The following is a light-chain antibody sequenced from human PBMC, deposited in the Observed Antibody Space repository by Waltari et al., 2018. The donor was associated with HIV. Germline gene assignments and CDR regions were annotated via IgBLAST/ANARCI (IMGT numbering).Light chain of an antibody. Sequence: EIVLTQSPATLSLSPGERAPLSCRASQSVSSYLAWYQQKPGQAPRLLIYAASNRATGIPARFSGSGSGTDFTLTISSLEPEDFAVYYCQQRSNWLTFGGGTKVEIK. CDR1: QSVSSY. CDR2: AAS. J-gene: IGKJ4*01. CDR3: QQRSNWLT. V-gene: IGKV3-11*01.